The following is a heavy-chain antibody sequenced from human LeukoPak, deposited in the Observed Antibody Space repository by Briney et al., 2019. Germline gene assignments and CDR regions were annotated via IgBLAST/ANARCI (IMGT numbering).Heavy chain of an antibody. CDR3: ARDSGIAVAVTLATYVFDI. D-gene: IGHD6-19*01. CDR1: GYSISSGYY. V-gene: IGHV4-38-2*02. J-gene: IGHJ3*02. CDR2: IYHSGST. Sequence: SETLSLNCTVSGYSISSGYYWGWIPPPPGEGLEWIGSIYHSGSTYYNPSVKSRVTISVDTSKNRRSLKLSSVTAADTAVYYCARDSGIAVAVTLATYVFDIWGQGTMVTVSS.